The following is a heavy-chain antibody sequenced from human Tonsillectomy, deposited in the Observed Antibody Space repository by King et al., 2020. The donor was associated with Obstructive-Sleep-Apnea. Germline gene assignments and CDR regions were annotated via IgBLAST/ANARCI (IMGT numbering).Heavy chain of an antibody. D-gene: IGHD5-12*01. CDR2: MSYDGTNK. CDR3: AKEGYSGYDFDY. V-gene: IGHV3-30*18. Sequence: VQLVESGGGVVQPGRSLRLSCAASGFTLSSYGMHWVRQAPGKGLEWVAVMSYDGTNKYYADSVKGRFTISRANSKNTLYLQMNSLRAEDTAFYYCAKEGYSGYDFDYWGQGTLVTVSS. J-gene: IGHJ4*02. CDR1: GFTLSSYG.